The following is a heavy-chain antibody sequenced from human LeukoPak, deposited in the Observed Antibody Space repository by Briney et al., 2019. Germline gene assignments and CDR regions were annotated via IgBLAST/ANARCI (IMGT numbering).Heavy chain of an antibody. J-gene: IGHJ4*02. CDR3: ARTFGVVITCVY. CDR2: IYYSGST. Sequence: SETQSLTCTVSGGSISSSSYYWGWIRQPPGKGLEWIGSIYYSGSTYYNPSLKSRVTISVDTSKNQFSLKLSSVTAADTGVYYCARTFGVVITCVYWGQGTLVTVSS. CDR1: GGSISSSSYY. D-gene: IGHD3-3*01. V-gene: IGHV4-39*01.